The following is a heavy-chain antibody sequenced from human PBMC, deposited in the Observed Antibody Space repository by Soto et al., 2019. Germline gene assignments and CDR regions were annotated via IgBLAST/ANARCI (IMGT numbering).Heavy chain of an antibody. CDR2: ISSTTHYI. CDR1: GFTFTRYS. J-gene: IGHJ4*02. Sequence: PGGSLRLSCAASGFTFTRYSMNWVRQAPGKGLEWVSSISSTTHYIYYADSMRGRFTISRDNAKNAVYLEMNSLRAEDTAVYYCARESEEITSTFDYWGQGTLVTVSS. CDR3: ARESEEITSTFDY. V-gene: IGHV3-21*06.